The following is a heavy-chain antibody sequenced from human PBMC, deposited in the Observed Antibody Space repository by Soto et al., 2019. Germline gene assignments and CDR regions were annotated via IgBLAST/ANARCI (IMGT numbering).Heavy chain of an antibody. CDR3: ARASSSSSAADY. CDR1: GESISSGGYY. D-gene: IGHD6-6*01. V-gene: IGHV4-31*03. CDR2: IYDSASA. J-gene: IGHJ4*02. Sequence: XVQLQESGXXXXXPSQTLSLTCNVSGESISSGGYYWSWIRHHPRQGLEWIGYIYDSASAYYNPSLKSRVTTSMDTSKNHFAMRLSSVTDADTAVYYCARASSSSSAADYWGQGTLVTVSS.